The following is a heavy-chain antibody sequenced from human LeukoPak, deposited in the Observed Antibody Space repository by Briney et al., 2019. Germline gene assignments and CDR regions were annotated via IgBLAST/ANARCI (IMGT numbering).Heavy chain of an antibody. V-gene: IGHV4-39*07. D-gene: IGHD6-19*01. CDR1: GGSISSSSYN. CDR3: ARAHSGWAQNDY. CDR2: VYYSGNA. J-gene: IGHJ4*02. Sequence: KTSETLSLTCTVSGGSISSSSYNWDWVRQSPGKGLEWIGSVYYSGNAYYNPSLTSRVTISLDTSKSQFSLNLSSVTAADTAGYYCARAHSGWAQNDYWGQGTLVTVSS.